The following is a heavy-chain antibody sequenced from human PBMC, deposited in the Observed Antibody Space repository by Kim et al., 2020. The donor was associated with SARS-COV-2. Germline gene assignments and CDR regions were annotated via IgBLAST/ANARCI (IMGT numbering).Heavy chain of an antibody. D-gene: IGHD3-10*01. Sequence: GGSLRLSCAASGFTVSSNYMSWVRQAPGKGLEWVSVIYSGGSTYYADSVKGRFTISRDNSKNTLYLQMNSLRAEDTAVYYCARDRVTMGHHAFDIWGQGTMVTVSS. CDR1: GFTVSSNY. J-gene: IGHJ3*02. CDR3: ARDRVTMGHHAFDI. V-gene: IGHV3-53*01. CDR2: IYSGGST.